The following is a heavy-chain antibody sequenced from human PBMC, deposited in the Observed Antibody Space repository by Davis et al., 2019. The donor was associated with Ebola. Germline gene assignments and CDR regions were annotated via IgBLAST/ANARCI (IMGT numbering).Heavy chain of an antibody. D-gene: IGHD6-13*01. Sequence: GGSLRLSCAASGFTFSSYSMNWVRQASGKGLEWVGRIRSKANGYATAYAASVKGRFTISRDDSKNTAYLQMNSLKTEDTAVYYCTRESSIYSSSWYSDYWGQGTLVTVSS. CDR2: IRSKANGYAT. CDR3: TRESSIYSSSWYSDY. CDR1: GFTFSSYS. J-gene: IGHJ4*02. V-gene: IGHV3-73*01.